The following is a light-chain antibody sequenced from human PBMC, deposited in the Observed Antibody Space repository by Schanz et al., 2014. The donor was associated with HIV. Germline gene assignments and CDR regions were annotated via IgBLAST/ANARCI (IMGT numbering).Light chain of an antibody. J-gene: IGLJ2*01. V-gene: IGLV1-40*01. CDR3: AAWDDSLSLV. CDR2: GNS. Sequence: QSVLTQPPSVSGAPGQRVTISCTGSSSNIGAGYDVHWYQQLPGTAPKLLIYGNSNRPSGVPDRFSGSKSGTSASLAISGLRSEDEGDYYCAAWDDSLSLVFGGGTKLTVL. CDR1: SSNIGAGYD.